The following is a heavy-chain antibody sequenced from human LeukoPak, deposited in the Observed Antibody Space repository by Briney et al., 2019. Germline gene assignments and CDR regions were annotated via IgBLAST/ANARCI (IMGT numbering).Heavy chain of an antibody. CDR2: INPNSGGT. J-gene: IGHJ3*02. Sequence: ASVKVSCKASGYTFTGYYMHWVRQAPGQGLGWTGRINPNSGGTNYAQKFQGRVTMTRDTSISTAYMELSRLRSDDTAVYYCARATGYHDAFDIWGQGTMVTVSS. CDR1: GYTFTGYY. V-gene: IGHV1-2*06. CDR3: ARATGYHDAFDI. D-gene: IGHD1-1*01.